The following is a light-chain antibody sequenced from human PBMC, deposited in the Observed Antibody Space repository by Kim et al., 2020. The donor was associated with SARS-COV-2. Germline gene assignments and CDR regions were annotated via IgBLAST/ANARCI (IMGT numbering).Light chain of an antibody. CDR1: SSDVGGYNY. Sequence: SITISCTGTSSDVGGYNYVSWYQKHPGKAPKLMIYDVSNRPSGVSNRFSGSKSGNTASLTISGLQAEDEADYYCSSYTSSSTSYVVFGGGTQLTVL. J-gene: IGLJ2*01. V-gene: IGLV2-14*03. CDR3: SSYTSSSTSYVV. CDR2: DVS.